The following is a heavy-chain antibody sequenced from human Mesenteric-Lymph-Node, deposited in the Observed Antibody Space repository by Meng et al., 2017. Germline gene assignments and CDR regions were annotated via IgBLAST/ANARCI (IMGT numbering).Heavy chain of an antibody. V-gene: IGHV3-74*03. D-gene: IGHD3-22*01. CDR3: ARSLKDYYDSSGHLFDY. J-gene: IGHJ4*02. CDR1: GFTFSNYV. Sequence: GGSLRLSCAASGFTFSNYVMHWVRQAPGKGLVWVSRISHDGEVITYADSVKGRFTISRDNAKNSLYLQMNSLRAEDTAVYYCARSLKDYYDSSGHLFDYWGQGTLVTVSS. CDR2: ISHDGEVI.